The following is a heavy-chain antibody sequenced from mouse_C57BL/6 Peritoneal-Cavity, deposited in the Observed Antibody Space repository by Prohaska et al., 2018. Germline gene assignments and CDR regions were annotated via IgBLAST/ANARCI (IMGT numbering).Heavy chain of an antibody. J-gene: IGHJ3*01. D-gene: IGHD2-2*01. CDR1: GFTFSDYG. CDR3: AMVHGSAWFAY. Sequence: EVQLVESGGGLVKPGGSLKLSCAASGFTFSDYGMHWVRQAPEKGLEWVAYISSGSSTIYYADTVKGRFTISRDNAKNTLFLQMTSLRSEDTAMYYCAMVHGSAWFAYWGQGTLVTVSA. V-gene: IGHV5-17*01. CDR2: ISSGSSTI.